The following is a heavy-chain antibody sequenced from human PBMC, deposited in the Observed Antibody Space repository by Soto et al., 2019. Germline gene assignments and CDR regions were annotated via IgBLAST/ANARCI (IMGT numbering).Heavy chain of an antibody. J-gene: IGHJ4*02. V-gene: IGHV1-18*01. Sequence: QVLLEQSGAEVKRAGASVKVSCKASGYTFISYGIAWVRQAPGQGLEWRGWISTYNGNTKYAQKFQDRVTMTTDTHTSTAYLHARSQRSHDTELYYCARAAYSTRWVGIFATRVHGVEKDYRGQGNLVTVSS. CDR2: ISTYNGNT. CDR3: ARAAYSTRWVGIFATRVHGVEKDY. CDR1: GYTFISYG. D-gene: IGHD6-13*01.